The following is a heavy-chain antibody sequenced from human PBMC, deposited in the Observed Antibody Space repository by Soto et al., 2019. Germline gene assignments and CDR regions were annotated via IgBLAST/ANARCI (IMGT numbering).Heavy chain of an antibody. CDR1: GGSMSSTTYY. CDR3: ARAAGSRITRTSGPWAPYNWFDP. D-gene: IGHD1-7*01. J-gene: IGHJ5*02. V-gene: IGHV4-39*01. Sequence: SETLSLTCTVSGGSMSSTTYYWGWIRQPPGKGLEWIACISYNGNTYYNPSLQSRVTISVDTSKNQFSLKLTSVTAADTAVYYCARAAGSRITRTSGPWAPYNWFDPWGQGTLVTVSS. CDR2: ISYNGNT.